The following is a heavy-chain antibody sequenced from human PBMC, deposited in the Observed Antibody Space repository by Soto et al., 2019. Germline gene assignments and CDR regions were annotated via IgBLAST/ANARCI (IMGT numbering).Heavy chain of an antibody. J-gene: IGHJ4*02. Sequence: SETLSLTCAVSGGSISSGGYSWSWIRQPPGKGLEWIGYIYHSGSTYYNPSLKSRVTISVDRSKNQFSLKLSSVTAADTAVYYCARARADYYDSSGYPYYFDYWGQGTLVTVSS. CDR3: ARARADYYDSSGYPYYFDY. CDR1: GGSISSGGYS. CDR2: IYHSGST. V-gene: IGHV4-30-2*01. D-gene: IGHD3-22*01.